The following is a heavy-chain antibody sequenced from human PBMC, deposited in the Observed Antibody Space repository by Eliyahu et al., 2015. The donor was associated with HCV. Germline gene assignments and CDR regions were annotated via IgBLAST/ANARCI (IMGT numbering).Heavy chain of an antibody. Sequence: QVQLVESGGGVVQPGRSLRLSCAASGFTFSGYAXHWVRQAPGKGLEWVAVISYDGSNKYYADSVKGRFTISRDNSKNTLYLQMNSLRAEDTAVYYCASNRAGFIAVAGLDAFDIWGQGTMVTVSS. CDR3: ASNRAGFIAVAGLDAFDI. J-gene: IGHJ3*02. CDR2: ISYDGSNK. V-gene: IGHV3-30-3*01. D-gene: IGHD6-19*01. CDR1: GFTFSGYA.